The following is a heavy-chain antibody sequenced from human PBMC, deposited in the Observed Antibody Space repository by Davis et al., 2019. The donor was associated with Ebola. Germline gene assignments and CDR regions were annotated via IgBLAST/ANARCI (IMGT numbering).Heavy chain of an antibody. Sequence: GESLKISCAASGFTFSSYAMHWVRQAPGKGLEWVAVISYDGSNKYYADSVKGRFTTSRDNSKNTLYLQMNSLRAEDTAVYYCARGSYDSSGYYLDYWGQGTLVTVSS. V-gene: IGHV3-30-3*01. CDR2: ISYDGSNK. CDR3: ARGSYDSSGYYLDY. CDR1: GFTFSSYA. J-gene: IGHJ4*02. D-gene: IGHD3-22*01.